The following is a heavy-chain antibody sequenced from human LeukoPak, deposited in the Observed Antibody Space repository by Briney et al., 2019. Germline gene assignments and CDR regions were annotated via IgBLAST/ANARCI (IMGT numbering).Heavy chain of an antibody. CDR3: AREISRFGI. CDR1: GFTFSSYS. D-gene: IGHD3-16*01. CDR2: IYTGGTT. Sequence: GGSLRLSCAASGFTFSSYSMNWVRQAPGKGLEWVSGIYTGGTTYYTDSVKGRFTISRDNPNNTLYLQMHSLRAEDTAVYYCAREISRFGIWGQGTLVTVSS. J-gene: IGHJ4*02. V-gene: IGHV3-66*01.